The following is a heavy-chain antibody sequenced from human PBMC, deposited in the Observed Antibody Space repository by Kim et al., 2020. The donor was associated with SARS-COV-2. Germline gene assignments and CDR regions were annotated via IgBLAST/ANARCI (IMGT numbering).Heavy chain of an antibody. Sequence: GGSLRLSCAASGFTFSNTWMSWVRQAPGKGLEWVGRIKSKTAGGTTDYAAPVKGRFTISRDDSQSMLFVQMNSLKTEDTAVYYCTTDKTDSGNDDYYFHQWGQGTLLTVSS. V-gene: IGHV3-15*01. D-gene: IGHD1-26*01. CDR1: GFTFSNTW. J-gene: IGHJ4*02. CDR2: IKSKTAGGTT. CDR3: TTDKTDSGNDDYYFHQ.